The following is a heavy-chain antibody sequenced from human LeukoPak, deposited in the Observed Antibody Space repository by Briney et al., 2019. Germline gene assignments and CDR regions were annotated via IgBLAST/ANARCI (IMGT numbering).Heavy chain of an antibody. CDR1: GYTFNTND. J-gene: IGHJ4*02. D-gene: IGHD2-15*01. Sequence: ASVKVSCKSSGYTFNTNDINWVRQASGQGLEWMGWMNPNGGNTGYAQKFQGRLTITRDTSLSTAYMELSGLRSEDTAVYYCARGPPPAATGSYYFDYWGQGTLVTVSS. V-gene: IGHV1-8*01. CDR3: ARGPPPAATGSYYFDY. CDR2: MNPNGGNT.